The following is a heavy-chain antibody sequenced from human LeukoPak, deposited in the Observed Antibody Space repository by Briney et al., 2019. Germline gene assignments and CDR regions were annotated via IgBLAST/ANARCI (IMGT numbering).Heavy chain of an antibody. J-gene: IGHJ4*02. CDR2: IYYSGST. CDR1: GGSISSYY. Sequence: SETLSLTCTVSGGSISSYYWSWIRQPPGKGLEWIGYIYYSGSTNYNPSLKSRVTISVDTSKNQFSLKLSSVTAADTAVYYCARGQASIDYWGQRTLVTVSS. D-gene: IGHD1-26*01. CDR3: ARGQASIDY. V-gene: IGHV4-59*01.